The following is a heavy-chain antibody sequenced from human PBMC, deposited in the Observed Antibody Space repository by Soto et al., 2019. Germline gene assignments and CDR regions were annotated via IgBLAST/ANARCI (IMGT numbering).Heavy chain of an antibody. Sequence: SESLSLTCTVSGGSISSSSYYWGWIRQPPGKGLEWIGSIYYSGSTYYNPSLKSRVTISVDTSKNQFSLKLSSVTAADTAVYYCARQTRLVVDYYYYGMDVWGQGTTVTVSS. CDR3: ARQTRLVVDYYYYGMDV. CDR1: GGSISSSSYY. J-gene: IGHJ6*02. D-gene: IGHD6-19*01. V-gene: IGHV4-39*01. CDR2: IYYSGST.